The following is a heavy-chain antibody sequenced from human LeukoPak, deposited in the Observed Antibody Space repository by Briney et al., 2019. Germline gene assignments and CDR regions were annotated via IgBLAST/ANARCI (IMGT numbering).Heavy chain of an antibody. CDR2: INHNGNVN. D-gene: IGHD3-10*01. Sequence: GGSLRLSCAASGFTFSSYWMNWARQAPGKGLEWVASINHNGNVNYYVDSVKGRFTISRDNAKNSLYLQMNSLRAEDTAVYYCARLSGDHDAFDIWGQGTMVTVSS. CDR1: GFTFSSYW. CDR3: ARLSGDHDAFDI. V-gene: IGHV3-7*01. J-gene: IGHJ3*02.